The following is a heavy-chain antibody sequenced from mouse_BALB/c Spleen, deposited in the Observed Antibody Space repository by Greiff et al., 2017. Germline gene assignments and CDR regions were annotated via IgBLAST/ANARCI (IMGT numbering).Heavy chain of an antibody. Sequence: EVHLVESGGGLVKPGGSLKLSCAASGFTFSSYAMSWVRQSPEKRLEWVAEISSGGSYTYYPDTVTGRVTISRDNAKNTLYLELSSLRSEDTAVYYCAREGLGGFDYWGQGTTLTVSA. CDR3: AREGLGGFDY. CDR2: ISSGGSYT. CDR1: GFTFSSYA. V-gene: IGHV5-9-4*01. J-gene: IGHJ2*01.